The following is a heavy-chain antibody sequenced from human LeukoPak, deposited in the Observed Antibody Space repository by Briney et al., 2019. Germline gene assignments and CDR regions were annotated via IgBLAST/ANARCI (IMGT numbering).Heavy chain of an antibody. CDR2: IYYSGST. CDR3: ARDPSSSSGLFDY. J-gene: IGHJ4*02. CDR1: GGSISSYY. Sequence: SETLSLTCTVSGGSISSYYWSWIRQPPGKGLEWIGHIYYSGSTNYNPSLKSRVTMSVDTSKNQFSLKLSSVTAADTAVYYCARDPSSSSGLFDYWGQGTLVTVSS. V-gene: IGHV4-59*12. D-gene: IGHD6-6*01.